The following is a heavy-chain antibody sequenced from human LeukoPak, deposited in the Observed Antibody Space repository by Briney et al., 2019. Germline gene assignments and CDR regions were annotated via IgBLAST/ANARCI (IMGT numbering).Heavy chain of an antibody. CDR2: MNPNSGNT. J-gene: IGHJ4*02. CDR1: GYTFTSYD. CDR3: ARGPFGATVKPFDY. Sequence: GASVKVSCKASGYTFTSYDINWVRQATGQGLEWMGWMNPNSGNTGYAQKFQGRVTMTRNTSISTAYMELSSLRSEDTAVYYCARGPFGATVKPFDYWGQGTLVTVSS. V-gene: IGHV1-8*01. D-gene: IGHD4-17*01.